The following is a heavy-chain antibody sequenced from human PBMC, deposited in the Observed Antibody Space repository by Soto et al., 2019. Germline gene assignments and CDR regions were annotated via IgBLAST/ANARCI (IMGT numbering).Heavy chain of an antibody. V-gene: IGHV1-2*02. CDR1: GYTFTGYY. J-gene: IGHJ5*02. CDR2: IIPNIGGT. Sequence: GASVKVSCKASGYTFTGYYMHWVRQAPGQGLEWMGGIIPNIGGTNYAQKFQGRVTITRDESTSTAYMELSSLRSEDTAVYYCARAGEMATISNWFDPWGQGTLVTVSS. CDR3: ARAGEMATISNWFDP. D-gene: IGHD5-12*01.